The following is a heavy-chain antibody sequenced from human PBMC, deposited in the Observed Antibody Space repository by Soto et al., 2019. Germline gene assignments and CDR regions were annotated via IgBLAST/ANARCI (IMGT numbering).Heavy chain of an antibody. V-gene: IGHV3-11*01. CDR3: ARDLVGELVPAAIRSLYGMDV. Sequence: PGGSLRLSCAASGFTFSDYYMSWIRQAPGKGLEWVSYISSSGSTIYYADSVKGRFTISRDNAKNSLYLQMNSLRAEDTAVYYCARDLVGELVPAAIRSLYGMDVWGQGTTVTVSS. D-gene: IGHD2-2*02. CDR2: ISSSGSTI. CDR1: GFTFSDYY. J-gene: IGHJ6*02.